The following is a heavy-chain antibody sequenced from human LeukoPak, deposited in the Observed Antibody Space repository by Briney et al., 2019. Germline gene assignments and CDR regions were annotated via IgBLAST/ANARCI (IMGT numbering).Heavy chain of an antibody. J-gene: IGHJ5*02. CDR2: IKQDGSET. Sequence: GGSLRLSCAASGFTFSRYWMSWIRQAPGKGLEWVANIKQDGSETYYVDPVKGRFTISKDNAKNSVYLQMNSLRAEDTAVYYGARVSSSGFDRWGQGTLVTVSS. V-gene: IGHV3-7*01. CDR1: GFTFSRYW. D-gene: IGHD6-25*01. CDR3: ARVSSSGFDR.